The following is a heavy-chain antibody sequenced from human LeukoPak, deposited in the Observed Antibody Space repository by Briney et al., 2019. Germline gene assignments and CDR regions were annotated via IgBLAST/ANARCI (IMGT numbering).Heavy chain of an antibody. Sequence: PSETLSLTCAVYGGSFSGYYWSWIRQPPGKGLEWIGEINHSGSTNYNPSLKSRVTISVDTSKNQFSLKLSSVTAADTAVYYCARERGNRYSGSYRNFRFDPWGQGTLVTVSS. D-gene: IGHD1-26*01. CDR2: INHSGST. V-gene: IGHV4-34*01. CDR3: ARERGNRYSGSYRNFRFDP. J-gene: IGHJ5*02. CDR1: GGSFSGYY.